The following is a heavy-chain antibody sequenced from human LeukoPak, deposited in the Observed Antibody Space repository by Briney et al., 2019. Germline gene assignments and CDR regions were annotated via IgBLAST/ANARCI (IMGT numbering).Heavy chain of an antibody. D-gene: IGHD3-10*01. CDR1: GGSISSGSYY. CDR3: ARRASMVRGDATYFDY. J-gene: IGHJ4*02. CDR2: IYTSGST. Sequence: PSQTLSLTCTVSGGSISSGSYYWGWIRQPAGKGLEWIGRIYTSGSTNYNPSLKSRVTISVDPSKNPFSLKLSSVTAADTAVYYCARRASMVRGDATYFDYWGQGTLVTVSS. V-gene: IGHV4-61*02.